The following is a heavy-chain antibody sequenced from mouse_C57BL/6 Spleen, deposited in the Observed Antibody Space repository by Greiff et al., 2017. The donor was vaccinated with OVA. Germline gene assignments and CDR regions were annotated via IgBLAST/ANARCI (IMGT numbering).Heavy chain of an antibody. CDR3: TRYYSNLYAMDY. J-gene: IGHJ4*01. CDR1: GYTFTDYE. Sequence: QVQLQQSGAELVRPGASVTLSCKASGYTFTDYEMHWVKQTPVHGLEWIGAIDPETGGTAYNQKFKGKAILTADKSSSTAYMELRSLTSEDSAVYYCTRYYSNLYAMDYWGKGTSVTVSS. V-gene: IGHV1-15*01. D-gene: IGHD2-5*01. CDR2: IDPETGGT.